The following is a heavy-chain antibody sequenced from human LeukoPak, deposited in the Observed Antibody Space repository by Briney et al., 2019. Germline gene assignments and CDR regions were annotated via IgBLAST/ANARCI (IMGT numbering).Heavy chain of an antibody. CDR1: GFTFRSYA. J-gene: IGHJ6*03. CDR2: ISGSGGNK. Sequence: GGPLRLFCAASGFTFRSYAMIWPRQATGGGVVWVSAISGSGGNKYYADSVKGRFTISRDNSQNTLFLQMNSLRAEDTAVYYCGRLPQGAGVRHYLEVWGKGTMVTVSS. V-gene: IGHV3-23*01. D-gene: IGHD2-8*01. CDR3: GRLPQGAGVRHYLEV.